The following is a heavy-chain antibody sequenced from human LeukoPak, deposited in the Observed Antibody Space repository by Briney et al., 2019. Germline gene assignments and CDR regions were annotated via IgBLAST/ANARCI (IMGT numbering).Heavy chain of an antibody. CDR3: ARDMVRYSSGWYLAY. Sequence: GASVKVSCKASGYTFTGYYVHWVRQAPGQGLEWMGIINPSGGTTTYAQKFQGRVTMTRDTSTSTVYMELSSLRSEDTAVYYCARDMVRYSSGWYLAYWGQGTLVTVSS. CDR1: GYTFTGYY. V-gene: IGHV1-46*01. CDR2: INPSGGTT. J-gene: IGHJ4*02. D-gene: IGHD6-19*01.